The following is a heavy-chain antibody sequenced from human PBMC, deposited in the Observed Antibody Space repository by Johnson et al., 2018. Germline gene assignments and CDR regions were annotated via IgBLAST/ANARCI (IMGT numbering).Heavy chain of an antibody. V-gene: IGHV4-39*07. Sequence: QVQLQESGPGLVKPSETLSLTCSVSGASISGSSYYWVWIRQPPGKGLEWIGSIYYSGTTYYNPSLKSRLTLSLDRSKNQFSLKLTSVTAADTAGYYCASGTKPVYYYYYYLDVWGKGTKLTVS. CDR3: ASGTKPVYYYYYYLDV. CDR1: GASISGSSYY. D-gene: IGHD1-7*01. CDR2: IYYSGTT. J-gene: IGHJ6*03.